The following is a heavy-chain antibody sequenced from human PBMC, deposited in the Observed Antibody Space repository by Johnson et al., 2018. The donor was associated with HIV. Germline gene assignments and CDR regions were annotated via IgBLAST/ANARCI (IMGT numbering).Heavy chain of an antibody. Sequence: VQLVESGGGLNQPGGSLRLSCEASGFSITDNYMSRVRQAPGKGLEWVANIKQDGSEKYYVDSVKGRFTISRDNAKNSLYLQVNSLRPEDTAVYYCAKNNQVWGLLPVDAFDIWGQGTLITVSS. J-gene: IGHJ3*02. CDR1: GFSITDNY. CDR2: IKQDGSEK. V-gene: IGHV3-7*01. CDR3: AKNNQVWGLLPVDAFDI. D-gene: IGHD1-26*01.